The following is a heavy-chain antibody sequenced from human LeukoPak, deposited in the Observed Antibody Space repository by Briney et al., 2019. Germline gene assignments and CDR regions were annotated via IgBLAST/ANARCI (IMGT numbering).Heavy chain of an antibody. Sequence: GGSLSPSGAASAFTFSSNEMNWVGQAPGKGRGWLSFISSGGSTIYYADSVKGRFTISRDNAKNTLYLQKNSLRAEDTAVYYCARDLMGIADRGAFYYWGQGTLVTVSS. CDR3: ARDLMGIADRGAFYY. D-gene: IGHD6-13*01. J-gene: IGHJ4*02. CDR1: AFTFSSNE. V-gene: IGHV3-48*03. CDR2: ISSGGSTI.